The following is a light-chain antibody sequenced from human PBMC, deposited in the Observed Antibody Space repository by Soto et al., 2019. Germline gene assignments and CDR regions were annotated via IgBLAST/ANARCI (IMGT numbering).Light chain of an antibody. J-gene: IGKJ4*01. CDR1: HSVIISN. Sequence: EIVLSQSPGTLSVSPGEGATLSCRASHSVIISNLAWYQQKPGQAPRLLIYGASSRATGIPDRFSGSGSGTDFTLTISRLEPEDFAVYYCQQYGSSPLTFGGGTKVDIK. V-gene: IGKV3-20*01. CDR3: QQYGSSPLT. CDR2: GAS.